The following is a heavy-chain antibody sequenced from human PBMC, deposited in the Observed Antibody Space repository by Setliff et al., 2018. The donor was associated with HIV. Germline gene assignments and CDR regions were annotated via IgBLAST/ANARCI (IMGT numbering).Heavy chain of an antibody. CDR1: GVSVGSGDYY. V-gene: IGHV4-31*02. J-gene: IGHJ4*02. D-gene: IGHD6-6*01. CDR3: ATRPRIAARPFDY. Sequence: SETLSLTCSVSGVSVGSGDYYWHWIRQHPEKALEWIGYIFHSGDTYYNPSLKSRISMSVDTSKYQFSLELTSLTAADTAVYYCATRPRIAARPFDYWGQGMLVTV. CDR2: IFHSGDT.